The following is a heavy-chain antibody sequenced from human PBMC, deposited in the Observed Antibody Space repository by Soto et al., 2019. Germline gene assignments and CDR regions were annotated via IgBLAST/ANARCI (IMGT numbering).Heavy chain of an antibody. J-gene: IGHJ3*02. CDR1: GGSISSYY. D-gene: IGHD6-6*01. Sequence: KPSETLSLTCTVSGGSISSYYWSWIRQPPGKGLEWIGYIYYSGSTNYNPSLKSRVTISVDTSKNQFSLKLSSVTAADTAVYYCARARPRRIYDAFDIWGQGTMVTVSS. CDR2: IYYSGST. CDR3: ARARPRRIYDAFDI. V-gene: IGHV4-59*01.